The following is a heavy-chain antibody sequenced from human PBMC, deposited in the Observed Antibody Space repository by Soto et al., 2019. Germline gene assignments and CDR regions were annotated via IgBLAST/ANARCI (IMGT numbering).Heavy chain of an antibody. D-gene: IGHD1-26*01. CDR2: ITSDGRRT. V-gene: IGHV3-74*01. CDR1: GFTFSSYW. CDR3: LTGDFGLGIES. J-gene: IGHJ4*02. Sequence: EVQLVESGGGLVQPGGSLRLSCAASGFTFSSYWMHWVRQVPGKGLMWVSHITSDGRRTTYADSVKGRITISRDKAKNMEYLQFNRLGAEHTAVYPCLTGDFGLGIESWGRGSLVTVPS.